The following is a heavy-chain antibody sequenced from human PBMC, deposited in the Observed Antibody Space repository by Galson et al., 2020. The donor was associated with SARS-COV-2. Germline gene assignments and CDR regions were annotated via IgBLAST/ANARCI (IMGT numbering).Heavy chain of an antibody. CDR2: ISSSSSYI. J-gene: IGHJ6*02. D-gene: IGHD2-8*01. Sequence: GESLKISCVASGFTFSSYSMNWVRQAPGKGLEWVSSISSSSSYIYYADSVKGRFTISRDNAKNSLYLQMNSLRAEDTAVYYCAKCHGVTCLQTYGMDVWGQGTTVTVSS. CDR3: AKCHGVTCLQTYGMDV. CDR1: GFTFSSYS. V-gene: IGHV3-21*01.